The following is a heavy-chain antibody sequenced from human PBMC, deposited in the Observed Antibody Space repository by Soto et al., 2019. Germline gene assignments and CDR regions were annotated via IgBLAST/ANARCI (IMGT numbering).Heavy chain of an antibody. D-gene: IGHD2-2*02. Sequence: ASVKVSCKASGYTFTSYGISWVRQAPGQGLEWMGWISAYNGNTNYAQKLQGRVTMTTDTSTSTAYMELRSLRSDDTAVYYCARDCSSTSCYSWGYYYYMDVWGKGTTVTVSS. J-gene: IGHJ6*03. CDR2: ISAYNGNT. CDR3: ARDCSSTSCYSWGYYYYMDV. CDR1: GYTFTSYG. V-gene: IGHV1-18*01.